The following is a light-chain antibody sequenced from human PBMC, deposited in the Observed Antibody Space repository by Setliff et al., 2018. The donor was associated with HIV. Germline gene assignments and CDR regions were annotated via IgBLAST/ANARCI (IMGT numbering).Light chain of an antibody. CDR3: SSYTSSSTYV. CDR1: SSDVGGYNY. Sequence: ALAQPASVSGSPGQSITISCTGTSSDVGGYNYVSWYQQHPGKAPKLMIYEVSNRPSGVSNRFSGSKSGNTASLTISGLQAEDEADYYCSSYTSSSTYVFGAGTKVTVL. CDR2: EVS. J-gene: IGLJ1*01. V-gene: IGLV2-14*01.